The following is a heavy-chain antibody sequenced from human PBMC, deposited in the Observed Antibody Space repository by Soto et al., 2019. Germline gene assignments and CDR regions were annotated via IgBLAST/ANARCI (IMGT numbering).Heavy chain of an antibody. Sequence: EVQLVESGGGLVKPGGSLRLSCAASGFTFSRYGMSWVRQAPGKELEWVSSISMTTSYVYYADSVKGRFSISRDNAKKILYLEMYALRTEDTAVYYWARDPSEGRVGNWFESWGQGTLVTVSS. CDR1: GFTFSRYG. CDR3: ARDPSEGRVGNWFES. CDR2: ISMTTSYV. D-gene: IGHD2-2*01. J-gene: IGHJ5*01. V-gene: IGHV3-21*01.